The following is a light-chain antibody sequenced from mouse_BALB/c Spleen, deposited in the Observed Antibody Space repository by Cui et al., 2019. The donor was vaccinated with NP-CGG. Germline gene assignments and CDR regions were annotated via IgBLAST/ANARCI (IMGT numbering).Light chain of an antibody. CDR1: TGAVTTSNY. CDR2: GTN. V-gene: IGLV1*01. Sequence: QAVVTQESALTTSPGETVTPTCRPSTGAVTTSNYANWVQERPDHLFTGLIGGTNNRAPGVPARFSGSLIGDKAALTIIGAQTEDEAIYFCALWYSNHWVFGGGTKLTVL. J-gene: IGLJ1*01. CDR3: ALWYSNHWV.